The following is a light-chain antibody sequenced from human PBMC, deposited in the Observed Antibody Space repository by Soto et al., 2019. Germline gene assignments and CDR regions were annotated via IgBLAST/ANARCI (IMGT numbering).Light chain of an antibody. CDR3: QQYAVSPFT. J-gene: IGKJ3*01. V-gene: IGKV3-20*01. CDR2: DAS. Sequence: EIVLTQFPGTLSLSPGERATLSCRASQSVSSSYLAWYQQQPGQAPRLLIYDASSTANGIPDRFSGSWSGTEFNLTISRLEPDDFAEYDCQQYAVSPFTFGPGTKVDVK. CDR1: QSVSSSY.